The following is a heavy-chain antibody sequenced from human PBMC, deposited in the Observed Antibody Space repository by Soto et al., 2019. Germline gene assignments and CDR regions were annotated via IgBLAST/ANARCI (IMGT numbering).Heavy chain of an antibody. V-gene: IGHV5-51*01. Sequence: PGESLKISCQGSGDTFSSYWIGWVRQMPGKGLEWMGIMFLGGSDTRYSPSFQGQVTISADKSISTAYLQWSSLKASDTAMYYWGRYSATGHRHFDTGGQEPLLPVPS. CDR3: GRYSATGHRHFDT. CDR1: GDTFSSYW. J-gene: IGHJ5*01. D-gene: IGHD6-13*01. CDR2: MFLGGSDT.